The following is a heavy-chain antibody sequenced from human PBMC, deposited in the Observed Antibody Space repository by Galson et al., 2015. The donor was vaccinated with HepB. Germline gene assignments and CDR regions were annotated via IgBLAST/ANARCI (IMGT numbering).Heavy chain of an antibody. J-gene: IGHJ4*02. CDR2: IRSKANSYET. CDR1: GFSFSGSA. D-gene: IGHD2-21*01. Sequence: SLRLSCAAPGFSFSGSAMHWVRQASGKGLEWVGLIRSKANSYETVYAASVKGRFTISRDDSKNTAYLQMNNLKSEDTAMYYCSCWHITLTSVLTAWGEGTLVTVST. CDR3: SCWHITLTSVLTA. V-gene: IGHV3-73*01.